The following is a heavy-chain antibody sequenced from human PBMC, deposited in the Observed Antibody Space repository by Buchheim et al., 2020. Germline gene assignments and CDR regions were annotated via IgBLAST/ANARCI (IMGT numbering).Heavy chain of an antibody. Sequence: QVQLQESSPGQVRPSETLSLTCSVSGDSITGDDYYWTWIRQYPGKGLEWIGHISFSGNTHYNPSLKSRITIGADTSENQFSLILTSMTVADTAVYYCARSSDWFPFDYWGQGAL. J-gene: IGHJ4*02. V-gene: IGHV4-31*03. CDR3: ARSSDWFPFDY. D-gene: IGHD6-19*01. CDR1: GDSITGDDYY. CDR2: ISFSGNT.